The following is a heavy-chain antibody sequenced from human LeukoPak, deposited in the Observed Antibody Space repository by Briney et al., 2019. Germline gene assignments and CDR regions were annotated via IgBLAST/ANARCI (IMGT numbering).Heavy chain of an antibody. CDR1: GFTFSNYG. V-gene: IGHV3-30*02. Sequence: GGSLRLSCAASGFTFSNYGIHWVRQAPSKGLEWVTFIRFDGTYKYYADSVKGRFTISRDNSKNTLYLQMNSLRAEDTAVYYCAKSGGGIAAALHWGQGTLVTVSS. CDR2: IRFDGTYK. D-gene: IGHD6-13*01. J-gene: IGHJ4*02. CDR3: AKSGGGIAAALH.